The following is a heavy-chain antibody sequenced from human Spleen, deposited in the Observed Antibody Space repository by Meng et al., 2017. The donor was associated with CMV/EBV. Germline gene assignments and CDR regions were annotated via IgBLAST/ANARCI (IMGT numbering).Heavy chain of an antibody. J-gene: IGHJ5*02. D-gene: IGHD5-12*01. Sequence: ASVKVSYKAPGYTFSGYYMHWVRQAPGQGLEWMGWINPNSGGTNYAQKFQGRVTMTRDTSITTAYMELSRLISDDTAVYYCARDSGYLGWFDPWGQGTLVTVSS. CDR1: GYTFSGYY. CDR2: INPNSGGT. CDR3: ARDSGYLGWFDP. V-gene: IGHV1-2*02.